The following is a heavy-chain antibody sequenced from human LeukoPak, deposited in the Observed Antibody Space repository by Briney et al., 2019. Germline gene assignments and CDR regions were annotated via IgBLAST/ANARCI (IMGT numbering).Heavy chain of an antibody. J-gene: IGHJ4*02. CDR3: SRDGPSMVRGQMLGFDY. CDR2: IKQDGGEE. D-gene: IGHD3-10*01. Sequence: GGSLRLSCAASGFTFSSYWMSWVRQAPGKGLEWVANIKQDGGEEYYVDAVKGRFTISRDNAKNSMYLQMHRLRLEDTAAYDCSRDGPSMVRGQMLGFDYCGQGTLVTVSS. V-gene: IGHV3-7*01. CDR1: GFTFSSYW.